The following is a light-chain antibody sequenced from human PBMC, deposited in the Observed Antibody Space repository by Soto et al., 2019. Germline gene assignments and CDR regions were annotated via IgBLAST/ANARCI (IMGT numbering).Light chain of an antibody. CDR2: STS. CDR1: SDSVSTSYF. CDR3: VLYMGSGIWV. V-gene: IGLV8-61*01. Sequence: QAVVTQEPSFSVSPGGTVTLTCGLSSDSVSTSYFPSWYQQTPGQAPRTLIYSTSTRSSGVPDRFSGSILGNKAALSITGAQAEDESDYYCVLYMGSGIWVFGGGTKLTVL. J-gene: IGLJ3*02.